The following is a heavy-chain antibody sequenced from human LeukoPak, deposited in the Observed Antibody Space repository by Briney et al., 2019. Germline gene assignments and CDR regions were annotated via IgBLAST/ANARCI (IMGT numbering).Heavy chain of an antibody. Sequence: ASVKVSCKASGYTFTSYGISWVRQAPGQGLEWMGWISAYNGNTNYAQKLQGRVTMTTDTSTSTAYMELRSLRSDDTAVYYCARAGGITMVRGVIIPVNWFDPWGQGTLVTVSS. CDR2: ISAYNGNT. J-gene: IGHJ5*02. CDR1: GYTFTSYG. CDR3: ARAGGITMVRGVIIPVNWFDP. D-gene: IGHD3-10*01. V-gene: IGHV1-18*01.